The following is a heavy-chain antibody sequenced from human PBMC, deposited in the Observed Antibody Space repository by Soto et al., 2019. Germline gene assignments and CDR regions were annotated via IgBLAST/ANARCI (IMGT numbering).Heavy chain of an antibody. D-gene: IGHD3-22*01. CDR2: ISGSGAFI. CDR3: AKDIVYDSSGYYYVSAFDV. V-gene: IGHV3-23*01. CDR1: GFIFNSYG. J-gene: IGHJ3*01. Sequence: GGSLRLSCAASGFIFNSYGMSWVRQAPGMGLEWVSVISGSGAFIYYADSVKGRFSISRDNSRNTLHLQMNSLRAEDTAVYHCAKDIVYDSSGYYYVSAFDVWGQGTMVTVSS.